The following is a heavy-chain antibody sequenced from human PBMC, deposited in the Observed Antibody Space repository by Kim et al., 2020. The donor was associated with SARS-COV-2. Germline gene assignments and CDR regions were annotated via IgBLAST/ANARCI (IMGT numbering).Heavy chain of an antibody. D-gene: IGHD6-19*01. CDR3: ARDKTKIAVAGYNWFDP. Sequence: VKGRFTISRDNAKNTLYLQMNSLRAEDTAVYYCARDKTKIAVAGYNWFDPWGQGTLVTVSS. V-gene: IGHV3-74*01. J-gene: IGHJ5*02.